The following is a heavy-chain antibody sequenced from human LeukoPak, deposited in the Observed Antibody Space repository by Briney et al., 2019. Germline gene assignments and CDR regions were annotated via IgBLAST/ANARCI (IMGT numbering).Heavy chain of an antibody. CDR1: GFTVSSNY. D-gene: IGHD2-15*01. V-gene: IGHV3-66*02. Sequence: PGGSLRLSCAASGFTVSSNYMSWVRQAPGKGLEWVSVIYSGGSTYYADSVKGRFTISRDNSKNTLYLQMNSLRAEDTAVYYCARDFAAPEYYYYMDVWGKGTTVTVSS. J-gene: IGHJ6*03. CDR3: ARDFAAPEYYYYMDV. CDR2: IYSGGST.